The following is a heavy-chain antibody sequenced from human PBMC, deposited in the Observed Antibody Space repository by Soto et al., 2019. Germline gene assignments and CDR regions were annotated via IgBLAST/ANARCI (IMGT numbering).Heavy chain of an antibody. D-gene: IGHD2-21*02. J-gene: IGHJ6*01. CDR2: ISSSSSSI. CDR1: GFTFSSYS. V-gene: IGHV3-21*01. Sequence: GGSLRLSCAASGFTFSSYSMNWVRQAPGNGLEWVSSISSSSSSIYYADSVKGRFTISRDNAKNSLYLQMNSLRAEDTAVYYCAIDRGQECGVCYPYYYYYGMELCGQGTTETVTS. CDR3: AIDRGQECGVCYPYYYYYGMEL.